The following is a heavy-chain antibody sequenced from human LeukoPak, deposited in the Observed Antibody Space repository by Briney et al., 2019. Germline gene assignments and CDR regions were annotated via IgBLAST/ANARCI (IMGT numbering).Heavy chain of an antibody. CDR3: ARYYGSGSYDY. V-gene: IGHV1-3*01. D-gene: IGHD3-10*01. CDR2: INAGNGNT. Sequence: GASVKDSCKASGYTFTNYALHWVRQAPGQRLEWMGWINAGNGNTKYSQKFQGRVTITRDTSASTAYMELSSLRSEDTAVYYCARYYGSGSYDYWGQGTLVTVSS. J-gene: IGHJ4*02. CDR1: GYTFTNYA.